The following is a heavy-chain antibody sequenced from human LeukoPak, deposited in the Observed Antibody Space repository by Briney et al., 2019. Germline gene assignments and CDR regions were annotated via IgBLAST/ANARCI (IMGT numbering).Heavy chain of an antibody. CDR2: INSGNGNT. J-gene: IGHJ4*02. CDR1: GFTFTSYA. Sequence: ASVKVSCKASGFTFTSYAIHWVRQAPGQRLQWMGWINSGNGNTKYSQKFQGRVTITSDTSATTAYMELSGLRSEDTGMYYCAREHDTLTGYSLDYWGQGTPVTVSS. V-gene: IGHV1-3*01. CDR3: AREHDTLTGYSLDY. D-gene: IGHD3-9*01.